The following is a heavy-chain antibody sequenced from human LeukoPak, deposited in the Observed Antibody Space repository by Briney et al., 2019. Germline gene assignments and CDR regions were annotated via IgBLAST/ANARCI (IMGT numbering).Heavy chain of an antibody. Sequence: SETLSLTCTVSGGSISSGDYYWSWIRQPPGKGLEWIGYIYYSGSTYYNPSLKSRVTISVDTSKNQFSLKLSSVTAADTAVYYCASLRGPNGMDVWGQGTAVTVSS. D-gene: IGHD3-10*01. CDR2: IYYSGST. CDR1: GGSISSGDYY. J-gene: IGHJ6*02. CDR3: ASLRGPNGMDV. V-gene: IGHV4-30-4*01.